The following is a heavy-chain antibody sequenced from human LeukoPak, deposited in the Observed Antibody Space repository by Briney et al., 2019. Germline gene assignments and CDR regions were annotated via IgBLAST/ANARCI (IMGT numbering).Heavy chain of an antibody. Sequence: ASVKVSCKASVYTFISYGISWVRQAPGQGLEWMGWISTYNGNTNYAQKLQGRVTMTTDTSTTIAYMELRSLRSDDTAVYYCAGCSGGSCTGYYFDYWGQGTLVTVSS. CDR3: AGCSGGSCTGYYFDY. CDR2: ISTYNGNT. D-gene: IGHD2-15*01. CDR1: VYTFISYG. V-gene: IGHV1-18*01. J-gene: IGHJ4*02.